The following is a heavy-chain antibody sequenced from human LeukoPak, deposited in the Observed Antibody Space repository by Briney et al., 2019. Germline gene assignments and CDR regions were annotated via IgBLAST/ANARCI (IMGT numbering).Heavy chain of an antibody. CDR2: IYYSGST. Sequence: SETLSLTCTVSGGSISSHYWSWIRQPPGKGLEWIGYIYYSGSTNYNPSLKSRVTISVDTSKNQFSLKLSSVTAADTAVYYCARSYSSSSPDAFDIWGQGTMVTVSS. D-gene: IGHD6-6*01. J-gene: IGHJ3*02. CDR3: ARSYSSSSPDAFDI. CDR1: GGSISSHY. V-gene: IGHV4-59*11.